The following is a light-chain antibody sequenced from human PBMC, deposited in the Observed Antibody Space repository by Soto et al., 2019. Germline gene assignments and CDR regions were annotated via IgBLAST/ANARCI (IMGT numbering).Light chain of an antibody. V-gene: IGKV4-1*01. CDR2: WAS. CDR1: QSVLYNSNNKNY. CDR3: QQYYTTPIT. Sequence: DIVMTQSPDSLAVSLGERTTINCKSSQSVLYNSNNKNYLAWYQQKPGHPPKLLIYWASTRESGVPDRFSGSGSGTDFTLTISSPQAEDVAVYYCQQYYTTPITFGQGTRLEIK. J-gene: IGKJ5*01.